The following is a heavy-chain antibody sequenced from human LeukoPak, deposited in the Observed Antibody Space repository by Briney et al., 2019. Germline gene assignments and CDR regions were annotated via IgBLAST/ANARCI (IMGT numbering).Heavy chain of an antibody. CDR1: GFTFSDHY. CDR2: SRDKSHSYTT. J-gene: IGHJ4*02. V-gene: IGHV3-72*01. CDR3: ARAPPIDATYSFDY. D-gene: IGHD5-24*01. Sequence: TGGSLRLSCVVSGFTFSDHYMDWVRQAPGKGLEWVGRSRDKSHSYTTEYATSVKGRFTISRDDTKNSLYLQMHSLKTEDTAVYYCARAPPIDATYSFDYWGQGTLVTVSS.